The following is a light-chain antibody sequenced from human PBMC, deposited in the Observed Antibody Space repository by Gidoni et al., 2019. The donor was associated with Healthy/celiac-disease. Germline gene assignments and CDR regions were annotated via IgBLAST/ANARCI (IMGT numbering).Light chain of an antibody. CDR3: QQYNDWWT. J-gene: IGKJ1*01. V-gene: IGKV3-15*01. Sequence: EIVMTQSPATLSVSPGERATLSCRASQSVSSNLAWYQQRHGQAPRLLIYGASTRATGIPARFSGSGSETEVTLTISSLQSEDFAVYYCQQYNDWWTFGQGTKVEIK. CDR2: GAS. CDR1: QSVSSN.